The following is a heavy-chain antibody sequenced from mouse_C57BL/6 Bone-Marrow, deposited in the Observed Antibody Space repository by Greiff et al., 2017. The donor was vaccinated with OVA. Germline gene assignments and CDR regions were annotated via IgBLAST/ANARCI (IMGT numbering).Heavy chain of an antibody. CDR2: ISSGGSYT. Sequence: EVQVVESGGDLVKPGGSLKLSCAASGFTFSSYGMSWVRQTPDKRLEWVATISSGGSYTYYPDSVKGRFTISRDNAKNTLYLQMSSLKSEDTAMYYCARHERDYFDYWGQGTTLTVSS. CDR3: ARHERDYFDY. J-gene: IGHJ2*01. CDR1: GFTFSSYG. V-gene: IGHV5-6*01.